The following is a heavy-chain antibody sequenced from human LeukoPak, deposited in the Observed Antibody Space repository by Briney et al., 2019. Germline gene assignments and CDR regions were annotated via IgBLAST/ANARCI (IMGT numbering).Heavy chain of an antibody. CDR3: ARGSVTPLDLYYYGMDV. J-gene: IGHJ6*02. CDR2: INHSGST. Sequence: SETLSLTCAVYGGSFSGYYWSWIRQPPGKGLEWIGEINHSGSTNYYPSLKSRVTISVDTSKNQFSLKLSSVTAADTAVYYCARGSVTPLDLYYYGMDVWGQGTTVTVSS. D-gene: IGHD4-17*01. CDR1: GGSFSGYY. V-gene: IGHV4-34*01.